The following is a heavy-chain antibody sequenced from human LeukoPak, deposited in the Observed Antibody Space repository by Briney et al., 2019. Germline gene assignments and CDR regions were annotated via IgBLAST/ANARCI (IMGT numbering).Heavy chain of an antibody. Sequence: GGSLRLSCAASGFTFTRSYMNWVRQIPGKGLEWVANINQDGSQTYHVDSVNGRFTISRDNDKNSLYLQMNSLRAEDTAVYYCAKGLYMGGQGTLVTVSS. CDR2: INQDGSQT. D-gene: IGHD2-2*02. J-gene: IGHJ4*02. V-gene: IGHV3-7*04. CDR3: AKGLYM. CDR1: GFTFTRSY.